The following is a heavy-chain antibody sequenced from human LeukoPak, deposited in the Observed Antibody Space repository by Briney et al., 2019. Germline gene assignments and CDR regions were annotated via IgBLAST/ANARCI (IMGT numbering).Heavy chain of an antibody. V-gene: IGHV1-3*01. Sequence: GASVKVSCKASGYPFISYAMHWVRQAPGQRLEWMGWINVGNGNTEYAQKFQGRVTITRDTSATATYMELSSLRSEDTAVYFCARVDGSGSSAPNGCWGQGTLVTVSS. J-gene: IGHJ4*02. CDR1: GYPFISYA. CDR3: ARVDGSGSSAPNGC. CDR2: INVGNGNT. D-gene: IGHD3-10*01.